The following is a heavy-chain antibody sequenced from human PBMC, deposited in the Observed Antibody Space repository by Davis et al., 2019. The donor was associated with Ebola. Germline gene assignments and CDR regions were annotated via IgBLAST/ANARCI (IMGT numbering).Heavy chain of an antibody. CDR3: AKDYYDSSGRYFDL. J-gene: IGHJ2*01. V-gene: IGHV3-30*18. D-gene: IGHD3-22*01. CDR2: ISYDGSNK. Sequence: GESLKISCAASGFTFSRYGMHWVRHAPAKGLEWVAVISYDGSNKYYADSVKGRFTISRDNSKNTLYLQMNSLGAEDTAVYYCAKDYYDSSGRYFDLWGRGTLVTVSS. CDR1: GFTFSRYG.